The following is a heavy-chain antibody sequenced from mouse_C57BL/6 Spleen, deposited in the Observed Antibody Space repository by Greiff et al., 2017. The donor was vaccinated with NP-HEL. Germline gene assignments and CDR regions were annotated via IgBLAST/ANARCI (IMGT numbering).Heavy chain of an antibody. V-gene: IGHV1-52*01. J-gene: IGHJ3*01. CDR3: ARGDTLAY. Sequence: QVQLKQPGAELVRPGSSVKLSCTASGYTFTSYWMRWVKQRPIQGLEWIGNIDPSASETPSNQKFKDKATLTVDKSSSTAYMQLSSLTSEDSAVYYCARGDTLAYWGQGTLVTVSA. CDR2: IDPSASET. CDR1: GYTFTSYW. D-gene: IGHD3-3*01.